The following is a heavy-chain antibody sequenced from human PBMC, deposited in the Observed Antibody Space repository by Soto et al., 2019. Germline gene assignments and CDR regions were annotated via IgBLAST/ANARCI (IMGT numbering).Heavy chain of an antibody. V-gene: IGHV1-8*01. CDR3: ARGVSRDIVVVPAAYYMDV. CDR2: MNPNSGNT. CDR1: GYTFTSYD. Sequence: ASVKVSCKASGYTFTSYDINWVRQATGQGLEWMGWMNPNSGNTGYAQKFQGRVTMTRNTSISTAYMELSSLRSEDTAVYYCARGVSRDIVVVPAAYYMDVWGKGTTVTV. J-gene: IGHJ6*03. D-gene: IGHD2-2*01.